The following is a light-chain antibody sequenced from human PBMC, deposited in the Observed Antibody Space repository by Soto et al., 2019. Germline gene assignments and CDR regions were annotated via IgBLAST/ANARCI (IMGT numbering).Light chain of an antibody. V-gene: IGLV3-9*01. Sequence: SYELTQPLSVSVALGQTARITCGGNNIGSKNVHWYQQKPGQAPVLVIYRDSNRPSGIPERFSGSNSGNTATLTISRAQAGDEADYYCQVWDSSTGPVVFGGGTQLTVL. J-gene: IGLJ2*01. CDR2: RDS. CDR3: QVWDSSTGPVV. CDR1: NIGSKN.